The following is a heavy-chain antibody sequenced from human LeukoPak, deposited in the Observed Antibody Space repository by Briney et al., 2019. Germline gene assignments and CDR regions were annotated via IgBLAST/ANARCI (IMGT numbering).Heavy chain of an antibody. CDR2: IYSNGIT. J-gene: IGHJ2*01. CDR1: RGSPFSYY. Sequence: SETLSLTCTLSRGSPFSYYWNWSPQPPRKGLEWLGYIYSNGITNYTPSLRGRGSISIATSKNPISLRLTSLTAPDTPIYYCARRAYYDTSGFHPTSGYFDLWGRGTLVTVSS. D-gene: IGHD3-22*01. CDR3: ARRAYYDTSGFHPTSGYFDL. V-gene: IGHV4-59*12.